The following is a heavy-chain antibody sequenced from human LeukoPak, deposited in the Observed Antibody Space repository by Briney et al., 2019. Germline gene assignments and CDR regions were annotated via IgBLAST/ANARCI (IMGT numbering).Heavy chain of an antibody. Sequence: GGSLRLSCAASGFTFDDYAMHWVRQAPGKGLEWVSLISWDGGSTYYADSVKGRFTISRDNSKNPLYLQMNSLRAEDTALYYCARSSGWLHYFDYWGQGTLVTVSS. J-gene: IGHJ4*02. V-gene: IGHV3-43D*03. CDR1: GFTFDDYA. CDR3: ARSSGWLHYFDY. CDR2: ISWDGGST. D-gene: IGHD6-19*01.